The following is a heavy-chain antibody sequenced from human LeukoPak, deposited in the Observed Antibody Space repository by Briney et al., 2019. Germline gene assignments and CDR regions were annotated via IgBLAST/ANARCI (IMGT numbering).Heavy chain of an antibody. CDR3: AGDMTGEGADFDY. Sequence: GGSLRLSCAASGFTFSSYSMNWVRQAPGKGLEWVSSISSSSSYIYYADSVKGRFTISRDNAKNSLYLQMNSLRAEDTAVYYCAGDMTGEGADFDYWGQGTLVTVSS. V-gene: IGHV3-21*01. D-gene: IGHD7-27*01. CDR1: GFTFSSYS. J-gene: IGHJ4*02. CDR2: ISSSSSYI.